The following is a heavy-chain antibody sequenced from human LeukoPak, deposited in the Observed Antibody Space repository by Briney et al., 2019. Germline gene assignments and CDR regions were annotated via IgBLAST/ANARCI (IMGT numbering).Heavy chain of an antibody. V-gene: IGHV3-30*02. CDR2: IRYDGSYK. CDR3: AQDYYDTSGPLN. J-gene: IGHJ4*02. D-gene: IGHD3-22*01. Sequence: GGSLRLSCVASGFTFSSYGMHWVRQAPGKGLEWVTFIRYDGSYKHYADSVKGRFTISRDNSKNTLFLHMNSLRLEDTAVYYCAQDYYDTSGPLNWGQGTLVTVSS. CDR1: GFTFSSYG.